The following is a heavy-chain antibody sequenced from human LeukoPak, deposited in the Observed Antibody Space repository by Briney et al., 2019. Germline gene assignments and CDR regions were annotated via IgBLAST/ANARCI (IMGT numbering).Heavy chain of an antibody. Sequence: KTSETLSLTRTVSGGSISSYYWSWIRQPPGKGLEWIGYIYYSGSTNYNPSLKSRVTISVDTSKNQFSLKLSSVTAADTAVYYCAIASGATRPYAFDIWGQGTMVTVSS. CDR1: GGSISSYY. J-gene: IGHJ3*02. D-gene: IGHD1-26*01. V-gene: IGHV4-59*01. CDR2: IYYSGST. CDR3: AIASGATRPYAFDI.